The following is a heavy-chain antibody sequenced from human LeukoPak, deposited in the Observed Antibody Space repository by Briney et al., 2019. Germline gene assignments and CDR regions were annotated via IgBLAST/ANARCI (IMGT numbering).Heavy chain of an antibody. J-gene: IGHJ4*01. CDR3: AREGFYFFDF. Sequence: GGSLRLSCAASRFSLSSYGMHWVRQVPGKGLEWVANIKQDGSEKTYADSVRGRFTIFRDNAKDSVYLQMNSLRAEDSAIYYCAREGFYFFDFCGQGTLATVSS. CDR1: RFSLSSYG. CDR2: IKQDGSEK. V-gene: IGHV3-7*01.